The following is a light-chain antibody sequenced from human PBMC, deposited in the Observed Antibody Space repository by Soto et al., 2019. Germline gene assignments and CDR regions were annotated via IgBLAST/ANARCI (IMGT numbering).Light chain of an antibody. Sequence: EIVLTQCPGTLSLSPGEEATLSCRASQSISSTFLAWYQQKPGQAPRVLIYGASRRATGIPDRFSGSGSGTDFTLTISRLEPEDFALYYCQQYYSSWTFGQGTKVELK. CDR2: GAS. J-gene: IGKJ1*01. V-gene: IGKV3-20*01. CDR1: QSISSTF. CDR3: QQYYSSWT.